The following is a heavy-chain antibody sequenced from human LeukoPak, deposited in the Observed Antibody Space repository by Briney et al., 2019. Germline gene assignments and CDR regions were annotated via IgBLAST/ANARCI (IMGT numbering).Heavy chain of an antibody. D-gene: IGHD2-8*02. J-gene: IGHJ4*02. V-gene: IGHV3-21*03. Sequence: PGGSLRLSCAASGFTFSNYNMNWVRQAPGKGLEWVSSISSSSSYIYYADSVKGRFTISRDNTKNSLYRQMNSLRAEDTAVYYCARDSPYGTAGYWGQGTLVTVSS. CDR1: GFTFSNYN. CDR3: ARDSPYGTAGY. CDR2: ISSSSSYI.